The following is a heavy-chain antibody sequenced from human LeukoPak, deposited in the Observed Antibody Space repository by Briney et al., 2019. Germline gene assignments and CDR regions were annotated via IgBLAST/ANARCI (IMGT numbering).Heavy chain of an antibody. D-gene: IGHD6-13*01. J-gene: IGHJ4*02. CDR1: GFTFSSYS. CDR3: ARDHVLAAAGSFDY. CDR2: ISSSSSTI. Sequence: PGGSLRLSCAASGFTFSSYSMNWVRQAPGKGLEWVSYISSSSSTIYYADSVKGRFTISRDNAKNSLYLQMNSLRAEDTAVYYCARDHVLAAAGSFDYWGQGTLVTVSS. V-gene: IGHV3-48*01.